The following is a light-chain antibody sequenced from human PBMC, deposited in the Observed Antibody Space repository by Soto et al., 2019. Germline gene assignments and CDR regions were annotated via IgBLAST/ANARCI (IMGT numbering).Light chain of an antibody. CDR1: SSDVGGYTY. CDR3: SSYTTSNTRQIV. CDR2: DVR. J-gene: IGLJ1*01. V-gene: IGLV2-14*01. Sequence: QSVLTQPASVSGSPGQAITISCTGTSSDVGGYTYVSWYQQHPGKAPKFIIYDVRNRPSGVSNRFSGSKSGNTASLTISGLQAEDEADYYYSSYTTSNTRQIVFGTGTKLTVL.